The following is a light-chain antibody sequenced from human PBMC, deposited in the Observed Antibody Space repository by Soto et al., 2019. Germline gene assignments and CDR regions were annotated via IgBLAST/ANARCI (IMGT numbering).Light chain of an antibody. CDR1: QSVSSSY. Sequence: EIVLTQSPGTLSLSPGERATLSCRASQSVSSSYLAWYQQKPGQAPRLLIYGASSRATGIPDRFSGSASGTDFTLTINRLEPEDFAVYYCQQYGSSPPTFGQGTKVDIK. J-gene: IGKJ1*01. V-gene: IGKV3-20*01. CDR3: QQYGSSPPT. CDR2: GAS.